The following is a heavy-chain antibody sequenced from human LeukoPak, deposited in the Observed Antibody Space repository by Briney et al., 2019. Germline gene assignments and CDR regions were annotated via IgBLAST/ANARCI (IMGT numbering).Heavy chain of an antibody. Sequence: PGGSLRLSCAASGFTVSSNYMSWVRQAPGKGLEWVSYISSSSSYTNYADSVKGRFTISRDNAKNSLYLQMNSLRAEDTAVYYCARDRGGSSPDYWGQGTLVTVSS. D-gene: IGHD3-10*01. J-gene: IGHJ4*02. V-gene: IGHV3-11*06. CDR1: GFTVSSNY. CDR3: ARDRGGSSPDY. CDR2: ISSSSSYT.